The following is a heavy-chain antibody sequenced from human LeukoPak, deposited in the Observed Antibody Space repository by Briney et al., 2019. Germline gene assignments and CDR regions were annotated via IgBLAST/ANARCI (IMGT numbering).Heavy chain of an antibody. CDR2: ISSSSSTI. Sequence: AGGPLRLSCAASGLTFTSYGMNWVRQAPGKGLEWVSYISSSSSTIYYADSVKGRFTISRDNAKNSLYLQMNSLRAEDTAVYYCARGGQAYSSSWYPSDYWGQGTLVTVSS. CDR3: ARGGQAYSSSWYPSDY. D-gene: IGHD6-13*01. CDR1: GLTFTSYG. J-gene: IGHJ4*02. V-gene: IGHV3-48*01.